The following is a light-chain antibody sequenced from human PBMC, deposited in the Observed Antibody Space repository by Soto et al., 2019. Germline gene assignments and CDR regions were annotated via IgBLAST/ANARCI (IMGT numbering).Light chain of an antibody. J-gene: IGLJ2*01. CDR2: DVS. V-gene: IGLV2-14*03. Sequence: QPALTQPASVSGSPGQSITISCTGTSSDVGGYNYVSWYQQHPGKAPKLLIYDVSNRPSGVSNRFSGSKSGNTASLTISGLQAEDEADYYCGSYRSSSAPVFGGGTKLTVL. CDR1: SSDVGGYNY. CDR3: GSYRSSSAPV.